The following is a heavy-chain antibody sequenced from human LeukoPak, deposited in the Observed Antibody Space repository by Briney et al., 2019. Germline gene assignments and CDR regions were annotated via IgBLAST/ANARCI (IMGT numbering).Heavy chain of an antibody. CDR2: INHNGST. D-gene: IGHD1-26*01. J-gene: IGHJ6*02. Sequence: SETLSLTCTVSGGSISSYYWSWIRHPPAKGQERIWEINHNGSTNYNPSLKSRVTISVDTSKNQFFLKLSSVTGAVTAVYYCARVVRWGSSGSPYYYYGMDVWGQGTTVTVSS. V-gene: IGHV4-34*01. CDR3: ARVVRWGSSGSPYYYYGMDV. CDR1: GGSISSYY.